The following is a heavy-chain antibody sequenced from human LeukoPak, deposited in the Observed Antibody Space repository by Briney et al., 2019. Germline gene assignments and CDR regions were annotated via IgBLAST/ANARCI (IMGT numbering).Heavy chain of an antibody. CDR1: GYKLTNNW. V-gene: IGHV5-51*01. CDR2: IYPGYSDA. J-gene: IGHJ4*02. D-gene: IGHD2-15*01. Sequence: GESLKISCKISGYKLTNNWIGWVRQVPGKGLEWMGLIYPGYSDAKYSPSFQGQVTLSVDASISTAYLQWSSLKASDTAMYYCARRERAATDPFDYWGQGTLVTVSS. CDR3: ARRERAATDPFDY.